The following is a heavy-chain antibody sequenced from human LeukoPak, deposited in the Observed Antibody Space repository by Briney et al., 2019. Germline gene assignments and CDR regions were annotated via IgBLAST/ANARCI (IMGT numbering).Heavy chain of an antibody. Sequence: GGSLRLSCAASGFTFSSYKMNWVRQAPGKGLEWVSYISSSGSTIYYADSVKGRFTISRDNAKNSLYLQMNSLRAEDTAVYYCARGWAGDFWSGYSYYYYYYGMDVWGQGTTVTVSS. CDR2: ISSSGSTI. CDR1: GFTFSSYK. CDR3: ARGWAGDFWSGYSYYYYYYGMDV. D-gene: IGHD3-3*01. J-gene: IGHJ6*02. V-gene: IGHV3-48*03.